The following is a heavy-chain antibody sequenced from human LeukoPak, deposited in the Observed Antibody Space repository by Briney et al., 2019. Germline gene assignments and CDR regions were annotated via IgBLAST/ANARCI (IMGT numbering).Heavy chain of an antibody. CDR2: IRPEGTTT. CDR1: GFTFSTYW. Sequence: GGSLRLSCAASGFTFSTYWMHWARQAPGKGLVWVARIRPEGTTTAYADSVKGRFTISRGNAKNTLFLQMNSLSAEDTAVYYCARDLDWILFDYWGQGTLVTASS. V-gene: IGHV3-74*03. D-gene: IGHD3-9*01. CDR3: ARDLDWILFDY. J-gene: IGHJ4*02.